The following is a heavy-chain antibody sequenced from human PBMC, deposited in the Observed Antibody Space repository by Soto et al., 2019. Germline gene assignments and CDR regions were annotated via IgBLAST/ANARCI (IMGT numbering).Heavy chain of an antibody. J-gene: IGHJ6*02. CDR1: GYTFTSYG. Sequence: ASVKVSCKASGYTFTSYGISWVRQAPGQGLERMGWISAYNGNTNYAQKLQGRVTMTTDTSTSTAYMELRSLRSDDTAVYYCARDRIAVAGSPLNYYYYGMDVWGQGTTVTVSS. D-gene: IGHD6-19*01. CDR2: ISAYNGNT. V-gene: IGHV1-18*01. CDR3: ARDRIAVAGSPLNYYYYGMDV.